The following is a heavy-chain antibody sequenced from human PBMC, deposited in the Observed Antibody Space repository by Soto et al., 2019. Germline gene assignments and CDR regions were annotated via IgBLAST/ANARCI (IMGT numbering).Heavy chain of an antibody. J-gene: IGHJ6*02. CDR3: TTVIIAARPDYYGMDV. CDR2: IKSKTDGGTT. V-gene: IGHV3-15*01. Sequence: GGSLRLSCAASGFTFSNAWMSWVRQAPGKGLEWVGRIKSKTDGGTTDYAAPVKGRFAISRDDSKNTLYLQMNSLKTEDTAVYYCTTVIIAARPDYYGMDVWGQGTTVTVSS. CDR1: GFTFSNAW. D-gene: IGHD6-6*01.